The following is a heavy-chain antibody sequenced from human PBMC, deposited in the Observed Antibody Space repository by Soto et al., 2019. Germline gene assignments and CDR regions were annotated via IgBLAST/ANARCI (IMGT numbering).Heavy chain of an antibody. CDR3: AREYCTKGVCYPRGSWFDP. V-gene: IGHV3-21*01. CDR2: ISSSSSYI. CDR1: GFTFSSYS. J-gene: IGHJ5*02. D-gene: IGHD2-8*01. Sequence: GGSLRLSCAASGFTFSSYSMNWVRQAPGKGLEWVSSISSSSSYINYADSVKGRFTISRDNAKNSRYLQMNSLRAEDTAVYYCAREYCTKGVCYPRGSWFDPWGQGTLVTVSS.